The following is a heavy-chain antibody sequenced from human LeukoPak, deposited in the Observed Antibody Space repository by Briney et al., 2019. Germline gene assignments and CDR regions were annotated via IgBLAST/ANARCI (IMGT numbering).Heavy chain of an antibody. V-gene: IGHV1-8*01. CDR1: GYTFTSYD. Sequence: ASVKVSCKASGYTFTSYDINWVRQATGQGLEWMGWMNPNSGNTGYAQKLQGRVTMTTDTSTSTAYMELRSLRSDDTAVYYCARRGYSGYGSYDYWGQGTLVTVSS. CDR3: ARRGYSGYGSYDY. D-gene: IGHD5-12*01. CDR2: MNPNSGNT. J-gene: IGHJ4*02.